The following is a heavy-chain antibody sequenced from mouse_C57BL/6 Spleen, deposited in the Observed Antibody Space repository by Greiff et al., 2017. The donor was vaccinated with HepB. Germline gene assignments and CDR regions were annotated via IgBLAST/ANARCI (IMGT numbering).Heavy chain of an antibody. CDR2: IYPSDSYT. V-gene: IGHV1-59*01. CDR1: GYTFTSYW. CDR3: AREEGTGYFDY. D-gene: IGHD3-3*01. J-gene: IGHJ2*01. Sequence: QVQLQQPGAELVRPGTSVKLSCKASGYTFTSYWMHWVKQRPGQGLEWLGVIYPSDSYTNYNQKFKGKATLTVDTSSSTAYMQLSSLTSEGSAVYYCAREEGTGYFDYWGQGTTLTVSS.